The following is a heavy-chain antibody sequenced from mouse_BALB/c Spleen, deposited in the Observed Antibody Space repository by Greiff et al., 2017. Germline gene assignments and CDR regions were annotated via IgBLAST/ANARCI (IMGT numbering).Heavy chain of an antibody. J-gene: IGHJ1*01. CDR3: GPIYYDDDDWYFDV. V-gene: IGHV5-6-3*01. CDR1: GFTFSSYG. CDR2: INSNGGST. Sequence: EVQRVESGGGLVQPGGSLKLSCAASGFTFSSYGMSWVRQTPDKRLELVATINSNGGSTYYPDSVKGRFTISRDNAKNTLYLQMSSLKSEDTAMYYCGPIYYDDDDWYFDVWGAGTTVTVSS. D-gene: IGHD2-4*01.